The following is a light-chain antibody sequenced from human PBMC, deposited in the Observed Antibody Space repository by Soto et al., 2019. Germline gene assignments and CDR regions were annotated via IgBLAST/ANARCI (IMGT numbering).Light chain of an antibody. Sequence: DIQLTQSPSSLSASVGDRVTITCRASQGIITYLNWYQQKPGKAPNLPIYSSSTLQSGVPSRFSGSGSGTDFTLTISSLQPEDFATYSCQQSYNSPQTFGQGTKV. CDR3: QQSYNSPQT. CDR2: SSS. J-gene: IGKJ1*01. V-gene: IGKV1-39*01. CDR1: QGIITY.